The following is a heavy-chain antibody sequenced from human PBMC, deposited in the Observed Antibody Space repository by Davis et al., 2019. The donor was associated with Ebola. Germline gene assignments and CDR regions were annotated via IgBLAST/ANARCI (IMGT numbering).Heavy chain of an antibody. CDR2: IYYSGST. CDR3: ARWVWLVLGDY. CDR1: GGSISSSSYY. J-gene: IGHJ4*02. V-gene: IGHV4-39*01. D-gene: IGHD6-19*01. Sequence: SETLSLTCTVSGGSISSSSYYWGWIRQPPGKGLEWIGSIYYSGSTYYNPSLKSRVTISVDTSKNQFSLKLSSVTAPHTSVYYCARWVWLVLGDYWGQGTLVTVSS.